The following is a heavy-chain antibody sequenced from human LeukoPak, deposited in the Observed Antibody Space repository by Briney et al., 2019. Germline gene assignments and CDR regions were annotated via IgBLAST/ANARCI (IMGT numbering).Heavy chain of an antibody. Sequence: TGGSLRLSCAASGFTFSSYAMSWVRQAPGKGLEWVSAISGSGGSTYYADSVKGRFTISRDNSKNTLYLQMNSLRAEDTAVYYCARAMVRGVYSQDEDMDVWGTGTTVTISS. J-gene: IGHJ6*03. CDR3: ARAMVRGVYSQDEDMDV. V-gene: IGHV3-23*01. CDR1: GFTFSSYA. CDR2: ISGSGGST. D-gene: IGHD3-10*01.